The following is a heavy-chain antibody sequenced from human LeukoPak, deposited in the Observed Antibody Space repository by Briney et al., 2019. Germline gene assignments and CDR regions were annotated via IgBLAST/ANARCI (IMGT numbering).Heavy chain of an antibody. Sequence: PGGSLRLSCAASGFTFDCCGMHWVRQAPGKGLEWVAVISYDGSNKYYADSVKGRFTISRDNSKNTLYLQMNSLRAEDTAVYYCAKGGGSSTYSFVDYWGQGTLVTVSS. CDR2: ISYDGSNK. CDR1: GFTFDCCG. V-gene: IGHV3-33*05. D-gene: IGHD6-6*01. J-gene: IGHJ4*02. CDR3: AKGGGSSTYSFVDY.